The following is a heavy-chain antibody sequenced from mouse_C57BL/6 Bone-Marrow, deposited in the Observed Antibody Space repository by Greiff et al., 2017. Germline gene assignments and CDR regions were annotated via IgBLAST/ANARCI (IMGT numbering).Heavy chain of an antibody. CDR1: GYTFTDYE. CDR3: TRAGDGSSYYFDD. V-gene: IGHV1-15*01. J-gene: IGHJ2*01. Sequence: QVQLQQSGAELVRPGASVTLSCKASGYTFTDYEMHWVKQTPVHGLEWIGAIDPETGGTAYNQKFKGKAILTADKSSSTAYMELRSLTSEDSAVYYCTRAGDGSSYYFDDWGQGTTLTVSS. D-gene: IGHD1-1*01. CDR2: IDPETGGT.